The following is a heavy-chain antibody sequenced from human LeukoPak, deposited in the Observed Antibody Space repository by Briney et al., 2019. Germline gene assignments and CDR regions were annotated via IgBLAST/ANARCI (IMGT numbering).Heavy chain of an antibody. CDR3: ARDLVRFGELYHTPLAMDV. V-gene: IGHV4-59*13. CDR1: GGSISSYY. CDR2: IYNSGST. D-gene: IGHD3-10*01. Sequence: KPSETLSLTCTVSGGSISSYYWSWIRQPPGKGLEWIGYIYNSGSTKYNPSLESRVTISVDTSKNQFSLKLSSVTAADTAVYYCARDLVRFGELYHTPLAMDVWGQGTTVTVSS. J-gene: IGHJ6*02.